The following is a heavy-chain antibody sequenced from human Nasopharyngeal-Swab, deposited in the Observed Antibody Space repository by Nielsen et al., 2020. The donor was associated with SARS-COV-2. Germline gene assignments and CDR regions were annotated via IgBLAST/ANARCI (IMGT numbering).Heavy chain of an antibody. Sequence: GESLKISCAASGFTFDDYTMHWVRQAPGKGLEWVSLISWDGGSTYYADSVKGRFTISRDNSKNSLYLQMNSLRTEDTALYYCAKDSLMITFGGVMGGFDYWGQGTLVTVSS. D-gene: IGHD3-16*01. CDR2: ISWDGGST. J-gene: IGHJ4*02. CDR1: GFTFDDYT. CDR3: AKDSLMITFGGVMGGFDY. V-gene: IGHV3-43*01.